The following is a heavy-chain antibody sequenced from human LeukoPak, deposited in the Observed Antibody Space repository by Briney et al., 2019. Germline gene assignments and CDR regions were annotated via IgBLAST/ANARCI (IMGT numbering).Heavy chain of an antibody. CDR3: ARVGVAALRKYFDY. CDR2: INYTGNT. D-gene: IGHD1-26*01. CDR1: GGSNSRSTYY. V-gene: IGHV4-39*07. Sequence: PSETLSLTCTVSGGSNSRSTYYWGWIRQPPGKGPEWIGSINYTGNTYYSPSLKSRVTISVDTSKNQFSLKLSSVTAADTAVYYCARVGVAALRKYFDYWGQGTLVTVSS. J-gene: IGHJ4*02.